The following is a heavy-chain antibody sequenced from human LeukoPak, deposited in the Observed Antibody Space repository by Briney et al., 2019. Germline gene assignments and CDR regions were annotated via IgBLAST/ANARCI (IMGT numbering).Heavy chain of an antibody. D-gene: IGHD1-26*01. J-gene: IGHJ4*02. CDR1: GYTFTSYG. Sequence: GASVKVSCTASGYTFTSYGISWVRQAPGQRLEWMGWINAGNGNTKYSQKFQGRVTITRDTSASTAYMELSSLRSEDTAVYYCARVCSGSYYDYWGQGTLVTVSS. CDR3: ARVCSGSYYDY. CDR2: INAGNGNT. V-gene: IGHV1-3*01.